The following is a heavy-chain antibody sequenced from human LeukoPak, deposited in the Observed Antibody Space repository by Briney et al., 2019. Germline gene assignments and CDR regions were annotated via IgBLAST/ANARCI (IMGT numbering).Heavy chain of an antibody. CDR1: GGTFSTYA. J-gene: IGHJ4*02. Sequence: RRASVKVSCKASGGTFSTYAISWVRQAPGQGLEWMGGIIPIFGTANYAQKFQGRVTITADESTSTAYMGLSSLRSEDTAVYYCARQGYGGNPQGAADYWGQGTLVTVSS. V-gene: IGHV1-69*01. CDR2: IIPIFGTA. CDR3: ARQGYGGNPQGAADY. D-gene: IGHD4-23*01.